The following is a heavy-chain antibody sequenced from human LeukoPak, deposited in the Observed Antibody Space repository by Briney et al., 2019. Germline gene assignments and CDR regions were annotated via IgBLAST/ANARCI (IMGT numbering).Heavy chain of an antibody. CDR1: GGSLSSYS. V-gene: IGHV4-4*07. Sequence: SETLSLTCTVPGGSLSSYSWSWIRQPPGKGLEWIGRIYTSGSTKYNPSLQSRITISADTSKNQFSLKVTSVTAADTAVYYCARRMLEARESSATNWFDTWGQGNLVTVSS. CDR2: IYTSGST. CDR3: ARRMLEARESSATNWFDT. J-gene: IGHJ5*02. D-gene: IGHD5-12*01.